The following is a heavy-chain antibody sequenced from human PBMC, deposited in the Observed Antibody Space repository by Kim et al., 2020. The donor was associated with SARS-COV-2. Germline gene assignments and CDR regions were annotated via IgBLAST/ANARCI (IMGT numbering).Heavy chain of an antibody. V-gene: IGHV3-23*01. CDR2: ISGSGGST. D-gene: IGHD5-12*01. CDR1: GFTFSNYA. J-gene: IGHJ6*02. Sequence: GGSLRLSCAASGFTFSNYAMSWVRQAPGKGLEWVTTISGSGGSTYYADAVKGRFTISRDNSKNTLYLQMNSLRAEDTALYYCAKEVLVASSNFYYYGMDVWSQGTTVTVSS. CDR3: AKEVLVASSNFYYYGMDV.